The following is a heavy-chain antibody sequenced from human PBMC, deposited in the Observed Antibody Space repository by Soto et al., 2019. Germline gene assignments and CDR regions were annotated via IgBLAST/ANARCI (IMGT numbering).Heavy chain of an antibody. Sequence: SETLSLNCDVASDAIRTGDYTRAWSVYPLGKALEWIGHTYHSGNPYYNPSLKSRVIISVDRSKNQFSLTLDSVTAADTAVYFCARARNFLPGYYKGGFYYFDHWGQGSLVS. CDR3: ARARNFLPGYYKGGFYYFDH. J-gene: IGHJ4*02. D-gene: IGHD3-9*01. CDR1: SDAIRTGDYT. CDR2: TYHSGNP. V-gene: IGHV4-30-2*01.